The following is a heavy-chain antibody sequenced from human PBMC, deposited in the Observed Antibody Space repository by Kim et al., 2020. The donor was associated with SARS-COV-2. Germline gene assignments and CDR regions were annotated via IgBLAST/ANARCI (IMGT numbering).Heavy chain of an antibody. J-gene: IGHJ4*01. CDR3: AGTARGATFDY. CDR1: GVSISSYY. D-gene: IGHD1-26*01. V-gene: IGHV4-59*08. CDR2: VYYTGSA. Sequence: SETLSLTCSVSGVSISSYYWSWIRQPPGKGLEWIGYVYYTGSANYNPSLRSRVTISVDTSKNQFSLKLTSVTAADTAVYYCAGTARGATFDY.